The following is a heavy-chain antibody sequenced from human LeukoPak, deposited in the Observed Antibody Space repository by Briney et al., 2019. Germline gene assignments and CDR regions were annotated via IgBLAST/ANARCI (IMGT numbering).Heavy chain of an antibody. D-gene: IGHD2-2*01. CDR3: ARGFIYCSSTSCYEY. CDR2: IIPIFGTA. J-gene: IGHJ4*02. V-gene: IGHV1-69*05. CDR1: GGTFSSYA. Sequence: ASVKVSCKASGGTFSSYAISWVRQAPGQGLEWMGGIIPIFGTANYAQKFQGRVTITTDESTSTAYMELSSLRSEDTAVYYCARGFIYCSSTSCYEYWGQGTLVTVSS.